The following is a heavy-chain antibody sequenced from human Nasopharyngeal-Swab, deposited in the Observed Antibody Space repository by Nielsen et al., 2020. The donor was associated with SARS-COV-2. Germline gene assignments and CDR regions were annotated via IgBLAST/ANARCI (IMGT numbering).Heavy chain of an antibody. CDR3: ARGRVVVAAMDFDI. CDR2: ISSSGSTI. Sequence: GGSLRLSCAASGFTFSSYEMNWVRQAPGKGLEWVSYISSSGSTIYYADSVKGRFTISRDNAKNSLYLQMNSLRAEDTAVYYCARGRVVVAAMDFDIWGQGTMVTVSS. D-gene: IGHD2-15*01. CDR1: GFTFSSYE. V-gene: IGHV3-48*03. J-gene: IGHJ3*02.